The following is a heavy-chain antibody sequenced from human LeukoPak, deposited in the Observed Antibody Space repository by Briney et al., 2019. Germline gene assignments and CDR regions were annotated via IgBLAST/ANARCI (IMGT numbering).Heavy chain of an antibody. V-gene: IGHV3-21*01. CDR1: GFTFSHSA. D-gene: IGHD6-19*01. CDR2: ISGSSSYI. CDR3: ARDSAVAISDY. Sequence: GGSLRLSCAASGFTFSHSAMSWVRQAPGKGLEGISTISGSSSYIYYADSVKGRFTFSRDNAKDSLYLQMNSLRAEDTAVYYCARDSAVAISDYWGQGTLVTVSS. J-gene: IGHJ4*02.